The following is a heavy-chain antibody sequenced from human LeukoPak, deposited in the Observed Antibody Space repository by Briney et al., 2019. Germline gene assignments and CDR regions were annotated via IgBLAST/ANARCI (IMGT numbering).Heavy chain of an antibody. CDR1: GGSFSGYY. Sequence: PSETLSLTCAVYGGSFSGYYWSWIRQPPGKGLEWIGEINHSGSTNYNPSLKSRVTISVDTSKNQFSLKLSSVTAADTAVYYCARHFLTVDWFDPWGQGTLVTVSS. CDR2: INHSGST. V-gene: IGHV4-34*01. CDR3: ARHFLTVDWFDP. J-gene: IGHJ5*02. D-gene: IGHD3-16*01.